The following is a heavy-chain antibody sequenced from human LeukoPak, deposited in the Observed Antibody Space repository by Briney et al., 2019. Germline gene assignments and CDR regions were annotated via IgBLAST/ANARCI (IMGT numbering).Heavy chain of an antibody. CDR3: AKCLSTSCQGAFDY. D-gene: IGHD2-2*01. Sequence: GGSLRLSCAASGFTFDDYAMHWVRQAPGKGLEWVSGISWNSGRKDYADSVKGRFTISRDNAKNSLYLQMNSLRVEDTALYYCAKCLSTSCQGAFDYWGQGTLVTVSS. CDR1: GFTFDDYA. J-gene: IGHJ4*02. V-gene: IGHV3-9*01. CDR2: ISWNSGRK.